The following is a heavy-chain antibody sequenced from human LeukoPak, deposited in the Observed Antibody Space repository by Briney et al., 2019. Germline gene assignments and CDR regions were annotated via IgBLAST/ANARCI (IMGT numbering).Heavy chain of an antibody. CDR2: THYNGDI. J-gene: IGHJ3*02. CDR1: GASIDSYY. D-gene: IGHD6-13*01. Sequence: PSDPLSLTCTVSGASIDSYYWSWILQPPGKGLEWIGYTHYNGDIKYNPSLKSRLTLSVDTSKNEVSLVLTSVTAADTALYYCARQPSGTAAFDIWAQGTMVTVSA. CDR3: ARQPSGTAAFDI. V-gene: IGHV4-59*08.